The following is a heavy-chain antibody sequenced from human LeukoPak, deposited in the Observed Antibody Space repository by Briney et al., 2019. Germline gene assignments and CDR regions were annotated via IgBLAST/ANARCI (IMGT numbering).Heavy chain of an antibody. CDR2: ISSTSSYI. V-gene: IGHV3-21*01. CDR3: AREFADS. Sequence: PGGSLRLSCAASGFSFNIYSTTWVRQAPGKGLEWVSSISSTSSYIYYADSVKGRFTVSRDNAKNSLFLQMNSLRAEDTAVYYCAREFADSWGQGTLVIVSS. CDR1: GFSFNIYS. J-gene: IGHJ4*02.